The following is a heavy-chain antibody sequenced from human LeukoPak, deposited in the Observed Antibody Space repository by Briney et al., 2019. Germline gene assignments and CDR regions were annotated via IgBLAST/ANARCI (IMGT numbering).Heavy chain of an antibody. CDR1: GFTFSSYE. J-gene: IGHJ4*02. CDR2: MRRSASTI. Sequence: PGRSLRLSCATSGFTFSSYEMNWVRQAPGPGLEWVSYMRRSASTIYYTDSVKGRFTISRDNAKNSLYLQMNSLRAEDTAVYYCARSGCGGDCGVYYFDYWGQGTLVTVSS. CDR3: ARSGCGGDCGVYYFDY. V-gene: IGHV3-48*03. D-gene: IGHD2-21*02.